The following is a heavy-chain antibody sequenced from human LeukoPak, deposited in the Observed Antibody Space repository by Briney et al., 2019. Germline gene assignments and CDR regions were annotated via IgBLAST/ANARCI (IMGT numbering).Heavy chain of an antibody. CDR2: IIPIFGST. Sequence: GASVKVSCKASGGTFSSYAFSWVRQAPGQGLEWMGGIIPIFGSTNYAQKFQGRVTITTDESTSTAYMELSSLRSEDTAVYYCARDRPHTVTPFLGAFDIWGQGTMVTVSS. V-gene: IGHV1-69*05. CDR3: ARDRPHTVTPFLGAFDI. D-gene: IGHD4-17*01. CDR1: GGTFSSYA. J-gene: IGHJ3*02.